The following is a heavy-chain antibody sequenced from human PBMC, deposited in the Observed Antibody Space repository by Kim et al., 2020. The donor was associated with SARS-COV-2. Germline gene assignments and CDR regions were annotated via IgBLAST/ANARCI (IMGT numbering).Heavy chain of an antibody. J-gene: IGHJ4*02. CDR3: AKDIHSGSYNYFDY. Sequence: ADSVKGRFTISRDNAKNSLYLQMNSLRAEDTALYYCAKDIHSGSYNYFDYWGQGTLVTVSS. D-gene: IGHD1-26*01. V-gene: IGHV3-9*01.